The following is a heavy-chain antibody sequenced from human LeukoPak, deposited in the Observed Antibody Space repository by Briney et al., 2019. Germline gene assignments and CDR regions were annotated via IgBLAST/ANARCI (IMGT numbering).Heavy chain of an antibody. V-gene: IGHV1-69*13. J-gene: IGHJ4*02. CDR2: IIPIFGTA. CDR3: ARGPRRRNYYDSSGYYLDSDY. CDR1: GGTFSSYA. Sequence: ASVKVSCKASGGTFSSYAISWVRQAPGQGLEWMGGIIPIFGTANYAQKFQGRVTITADESTSTAYMELSSLRSEDTAVYYCARGPRRRNYYDSSGYYLDSDYWGQGTLVTVSS. D-gene: IGHD3-22*01.